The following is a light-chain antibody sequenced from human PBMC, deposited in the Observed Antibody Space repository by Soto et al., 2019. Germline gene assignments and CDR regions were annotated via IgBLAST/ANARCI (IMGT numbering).Light chain of an antibody. J-gene: IGLJ1*01. CDR2: EGS. V-gene: IGLV2-23*01. CDR3: CSYAGSSTYV. CDR1: SSDVGNYNL. Sequence: QSVLTQPASLPGSPGQSITISCTGTSSDVGNYNLVSWYQQHPGKAPKLMIYEGSKRPSGVSNRFSGSKSGNTASLTISILQAEDEADYYCCSYAGSSTYVFGTGTKVTVL.